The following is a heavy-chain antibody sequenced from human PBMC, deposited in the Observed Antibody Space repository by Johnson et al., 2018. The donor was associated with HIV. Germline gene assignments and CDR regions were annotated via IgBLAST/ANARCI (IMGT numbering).Heavy chain of an antibody. V-gene: IGHV3-33*03. CDR1: GFTFSSYG. CDR3: AKDQHGPLVPTVMRDDAFDI. CDR2: IWHDGRDV. Sequence: VQLVESGGDLVQPGGSLRLSCAASGFTFSSYGIHWVRQAPGKGLEWVAFIWHDGRDVYYADSVKGRFTVSRDNSKNAVYLQMNSLGAGDTAVYYCAKDQHGPLVPTVMRDDAFDIWGQGTMVTVSS. D-gene: IGHD5-12*01. J-gene: IGHJ3*02.